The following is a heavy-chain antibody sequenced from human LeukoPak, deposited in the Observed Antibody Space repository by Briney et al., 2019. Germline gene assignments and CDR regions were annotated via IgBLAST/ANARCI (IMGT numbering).Heavy chain of an antibody. V-gene: IGHV3-30*18. CDR2: ISYVGSTK. CDR3: AKDATSYGSGSYYNYYGMDV. CDR1: GFTFSSYG. J-gene: IGHJ6*02. D-gene: IGHD3-10*01. Sequence: PGGSLRLSCAASGFTFSSYGRHWVRQAPGNGLEWVAVISYVGSTKYYADSVKGRFTISRDNSKNTLYLQMNSLRAEDTAVYYCAKDATSYGSGSYYNYYGMDVWGQGTTVTVSS.